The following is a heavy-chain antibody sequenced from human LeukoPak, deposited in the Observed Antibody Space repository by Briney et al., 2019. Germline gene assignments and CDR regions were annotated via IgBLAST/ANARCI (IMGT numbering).Heavy chain of an antibody. CDR3: ARGQVAAPPY. CDR2: INHSGST. Sequence: SETLSLTRAVYGGSFSGYYWSWIRQPPGKGLEWIGEINHSGSTNYNPSLKSRVTISVDTSKNQFSLKLSSVTAADTAVYYCARGQVAAPPYWGQGTLVTVSS. J-gene: IGHJ4*02. D-gene: IGHD6-19*01. CDR1: GGSFSGYY. V-gene: IGHV4-34*01.